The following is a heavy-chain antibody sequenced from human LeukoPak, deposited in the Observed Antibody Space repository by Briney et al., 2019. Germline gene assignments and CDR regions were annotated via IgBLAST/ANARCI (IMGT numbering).Heavy chain of an antibody. CDR1: GFTFNSYA. J-gene: IGHJ6*03. Sequence: GGSLRFSCAASGFTFNSYAMSWVRQAPGKGLEWGSGINSGGSPYDADSVKGRSIISRDNSKNTLYLQMNSLRAEDTAVYYCAKGNRGAAAVTWGYYYMDVWGKATTVTVSS. CDR2: INSGGSP. D-gene: IGHD6-13*01. CDR3: AKGNRGAAAVTWGYYYMDV. V-gene: IGHV3-23*01.